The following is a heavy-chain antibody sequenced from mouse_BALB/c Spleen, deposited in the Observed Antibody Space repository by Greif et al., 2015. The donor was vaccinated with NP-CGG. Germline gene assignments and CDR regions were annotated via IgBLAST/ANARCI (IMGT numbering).Heavy chain of an antibody. CDR3: DRVDYDDAMYY. CDR1: GFSLASYG. Sequence: VQVVGSGPGLVAPSQSLSITCTVSGFSLASYGVHWVRQPPGKGLEWLGGIWAGGSTNYNSALMSRLSISKDNSKSQVVLKMISLQTDDTAMYYGDRVDYDDAMYYWGQGTSVTVSS. D-gene: IGHD2-4*01. J-gene: IGHJ4*01. CDR2: IWAGGST. V-gene: IGHV2-9*02.